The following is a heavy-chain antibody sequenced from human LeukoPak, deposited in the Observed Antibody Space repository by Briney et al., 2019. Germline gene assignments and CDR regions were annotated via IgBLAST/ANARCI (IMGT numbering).Heavy chain of an antibody. CDR2: ISDSGGST. V-gene: IGHV3-23*01. CDR1: GFTFSSYA. Sequence: GGSLRLSCAASGFTFSSYAMSWVRQAPGKGLEWVSAISDSGGSTYYADSVKGRFTISRDNSKNTLYLQMNSLRAEDTAVYYCANGGFGELPFDYWGQGTLVTVSS. CDR3: ANGGFGELPFDY. D-gene: IGHD3-10*01. J-gene: IGHJ4*02.